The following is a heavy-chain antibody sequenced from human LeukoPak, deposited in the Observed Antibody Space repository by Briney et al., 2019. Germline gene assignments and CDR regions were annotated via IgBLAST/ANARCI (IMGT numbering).Heavy chain of an antibody. CDR1: GGTFSSYA. V-gene: IGHV1-69*05. CDR2: IIPIFGTA. D-gene: IGHD6-6*01. CDR3: ARGGIAAHPRAFDI. J-gene: IGHJ3*02. Sequence: EASVKVSCKTSGGTFSSYAISWVRQAPGQGLEWMGGIIPIFGTANYAQKFQGRVTITTDESTSTAYMELSSLRSEDTAVYYCARGGIAAHPRAFDIWGQGTMVTVSS.